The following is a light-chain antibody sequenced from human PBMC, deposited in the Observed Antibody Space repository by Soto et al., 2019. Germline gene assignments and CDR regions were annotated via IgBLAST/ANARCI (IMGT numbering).Light chain of an antibody. CDR3: QQRSNWPPT. CDR1: QNVGND. J-gene: IGKJ4*01. Sequence: EIVLTQSPATLSLSPGERATLSCRASQNVGNDLVWYHQQLGQAPRLLIYSASHRTTGIPARFSGSWSGTDLTLTISSLEPEDFAAYYCQQRSNWPPTFGGGTKVEIK. V-gene: IGKV3-11*01. CDR2: SAS.